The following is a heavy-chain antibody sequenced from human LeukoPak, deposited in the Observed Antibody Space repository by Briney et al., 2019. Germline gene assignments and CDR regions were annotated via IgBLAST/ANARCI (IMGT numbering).Heavy chain of an antibody. V-gene: IGHV3-23*01. J-gene: IGHJ4*02. Sequence: QPGGSLRLSCAASGFTFSIYAMSWVRQAPGKGLQWVSSITSSGDGTYYADSVKGRFTISRDNSENMLYLQMNSLRVEDTAVYFCAKDRPNYYGSNGHYYRRDGDYWGQGTLATVSS. CDR1: GFTFSIYA. D-gene: IGHD3-22*01. CDR2: ITSSGDGT. CDR3: AKDRPNYYGSNGHYYRRDGDY.